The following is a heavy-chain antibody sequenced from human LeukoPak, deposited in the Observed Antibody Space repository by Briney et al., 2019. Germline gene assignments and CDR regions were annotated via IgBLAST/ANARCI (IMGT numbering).Heavy chain of an antibody. D-gene: IGHD5-18*01. Sequence: GGSLRLSCAASGFNLGRYAMSWVRQAPGKGLEWVAVISYDGSNKYYADSVKGRFTISRDNSKNTLYLQMNSLRAEDTAVYYCARSHVDTGYYFDYWGQGTLVTVSS. CDR1: GFNLGRYA. V-gene: IGHV3-30-3*01. CDR2: ISYDGSNK. J-gene: IGHJ4*02. CDR3: ARSHVDTGYYFDY.